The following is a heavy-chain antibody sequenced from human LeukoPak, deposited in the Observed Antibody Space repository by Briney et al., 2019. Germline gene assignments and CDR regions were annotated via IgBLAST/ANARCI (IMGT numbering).Heavy chain of an antibody. CDR2: IIPIFGTA. D-gene: IGHD3/OR15-3a*01. Sequence: GSSVKVSCKASGGTFSSYAISWVRQAPGQGLEWMGGIIPIFGTANYAQKFQGRVTITADESTGTAYMELRSLRSEDTAVYYCARDDSWTGYRFDYWGQGTLVIVSS. CDR1: GGTFSSYA. CDR3: ARDDSWTGYRFDY. J-gene: IGHJ4*02. V-gene: IGHV1-69*01.